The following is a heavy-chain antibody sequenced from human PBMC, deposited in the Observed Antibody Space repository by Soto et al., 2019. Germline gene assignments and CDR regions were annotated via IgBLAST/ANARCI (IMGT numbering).Heavy chain of an antibody. V-gene: IGHV3-23*01. D-gene: IGHD3-22*01. CDR3: AKAISDYYAPPDD. J-gene: IGHJ4*02. CDR1: GFSFSSFA. CDR2: ISDRDGST. Sequence: GGSLRLSCAASGFSFSSFAMSWVRQAPGKGLEWVSVISDRDGSTYFADSVKGRFTISRDDSKSTLYLQMNGLRGDDTAIYYCAKAISDYYAPPDDWGQGTQVTVSS.